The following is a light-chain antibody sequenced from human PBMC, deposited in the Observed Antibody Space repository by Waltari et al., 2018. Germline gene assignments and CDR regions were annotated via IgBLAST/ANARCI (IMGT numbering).Light chain of an antibody. V-gene: IGLV2-14*03. CDR3: SSYISSSTLEL. CDR2: DVS. CDR1: SSDVGTYNY. J-gene: IGLJ2*01. Sequence: QSALTQPASVSGSPGQSITISCTGTSSDVGTYNYVSWYQQHPGKAPKLMMFDVSIRSSVVSNRFSGSKSGNTASLTISGLQAEDEADYYCSSYISSSTLELFGGGTSLTVL.